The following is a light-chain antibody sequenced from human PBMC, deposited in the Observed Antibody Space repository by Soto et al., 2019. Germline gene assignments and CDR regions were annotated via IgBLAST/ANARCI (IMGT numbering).Light chain of an antibody. V-gene: IGKV1-33*01. CDR3: QQYDNLPPFT. Sequence: DIQMTQSPSSLSASVGDSVTITCQASQDIKNYLNWYQQKPGKAPKLLIYDASDLETGVPSRFSGSGSGTEFTLTISSLQPDDFATYYCQQYDNLPPFTFGQGTRLE. CDR2: DAS. J-gene: IGKJ5*01. CDR1: QDIKNY.